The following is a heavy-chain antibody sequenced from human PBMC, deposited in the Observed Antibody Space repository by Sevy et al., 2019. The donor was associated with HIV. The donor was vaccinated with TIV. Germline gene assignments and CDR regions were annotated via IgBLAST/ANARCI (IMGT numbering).Heavy chain of an antibody. V-gene: IGHV3-23*01. Sequence: GGSLRLSCVASGFTFSKYSMSWVRQPPGKGLEWVSTLSFGCGEINYADSVKGRFTISRDNSKSSVYLQMNNLRPEDTAVYYCARKGCTKPHDYWGQGTLVTVSS. CDR1: GFTFSKYS. D-gene: IGHD2-8*01. CDR2: LSFGCGEI. CDR3: ARKGCTKPHDY. J-gene: IGHJ4*02.